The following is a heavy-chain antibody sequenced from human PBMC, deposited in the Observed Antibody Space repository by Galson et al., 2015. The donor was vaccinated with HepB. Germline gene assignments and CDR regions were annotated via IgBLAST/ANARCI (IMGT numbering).Heavy chain of an antibody. Sequence: SVKVSCKASGGTFSSHAISWVRQAPGQGLEWMGGIIPIFGTANYAQKFQGRVTITADESTSTAYMELSSLRSEDTAVYYCARVGLGWFDPWGQGTLVTVSS. CDR3: ARVGLGWFDP. J-gene: IGHJ5*02. D-gene: IGHD3-10*01. CDR2: IIPIFGTA. CDR1: GGTFSSHA. V-gene: IGHV1-69*13.